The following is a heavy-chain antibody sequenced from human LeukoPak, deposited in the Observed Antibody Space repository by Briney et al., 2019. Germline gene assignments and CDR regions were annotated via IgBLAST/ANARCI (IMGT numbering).Heavy chain of an antibody. CDR2: IRYDGSNK. CDR3: AKDFGDSDFWSGYYTNDY. D-gene: IGHD3-3*01. CDR1: GFTFSSYG. J-gene: IGHJ4*02. V-gene: IGHV3-30*02. Sequence: GGSLRLSCVASGFTFSSYGMHWVRQAPGKGLEWVAFIRYDGSNKYYADSVKGRFTISRDNSKNTLYLQMNSLRAEDTAVYYCAKDFGDSDFWSGYYTNDYWGQGTLVIVSS.